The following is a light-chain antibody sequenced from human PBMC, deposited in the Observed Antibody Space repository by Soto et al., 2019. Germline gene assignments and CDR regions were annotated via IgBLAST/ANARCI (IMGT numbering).Light chain of an antibody. CDR2: GAS. CDR3: QHSLT. V-gene: IGKV3-20*01. CDR1: RSVSSSY. J-gene: IGKJ1*01. Sequence: DNVLSQSPGTLSLSPGEGATLSCRASRSVSSSYLSWYQQKPGQAPRLLIFGASFRATGIPDRFSGSGSGTDFTLTISRLEPEDFAVYYCQHSLTFGQGTKVDIK.